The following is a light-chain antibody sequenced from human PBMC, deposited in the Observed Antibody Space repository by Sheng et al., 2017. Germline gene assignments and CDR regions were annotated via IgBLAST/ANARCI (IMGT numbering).Light chain of an antibody. J-gene: IGLJ3*02. CDR1: KLGDKY. CDR2: QDT. Sequence: YELTQPPSVSVSPGQTARITCSGDKLGDKYTCWFQQKSGQSPVVIIYQDTKRPSGIPERFSGSNSGNTATLTISGTQSMDEAVYYCQAWDTSTGVFGGGTKLTVL. V-gene: IGLV3-1*01. CDR3: QAWDTSTGV.